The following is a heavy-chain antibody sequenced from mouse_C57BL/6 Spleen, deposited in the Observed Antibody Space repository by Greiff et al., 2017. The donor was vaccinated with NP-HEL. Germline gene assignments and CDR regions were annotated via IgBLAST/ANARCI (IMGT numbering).Heavy chain of an antibody. CDR1: GYTFTSYW. CDR3: ARSGELRPYYFDY. CDR2: IYPGSGST. Sequence: VKLQQPGAELVKPGASVKMSCKASGYTFTSYWITWVKQRPGQGLEWIGDIYPGSGSTNYNEKFKSKATLTVDTSSSTAYMQLSSLTSEDSAVYYCARSGELRPYYFDYWGQGTTLTVSS. V-gene: IGHV1-55*01. D-gene: IGHD3-2*02. J-gene: IGHJ2*01.